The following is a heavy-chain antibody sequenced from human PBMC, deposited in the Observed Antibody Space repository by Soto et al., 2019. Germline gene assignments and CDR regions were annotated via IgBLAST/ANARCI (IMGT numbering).Heavy chain of an antibody. Sequence: EVQLVESGGGLVQPGGSLRLSCAASGFTVSSNYMSWVRQAPGKGLEWVSVIYSGGSTYYADSVKGRFTISRDNSKNALYLLMISLSAEDTAVYYCAREASRGFLAMFAFDIWGQGTMVTVSS. CDR3: AREASRGFLAMFAFDI. D-gene: IGHD3-3*02. J-gene: IGHJ3*02. CDR2: IYSGGST. CDR1: GFTVSSNY. V-gene: IGHV3-66*01.